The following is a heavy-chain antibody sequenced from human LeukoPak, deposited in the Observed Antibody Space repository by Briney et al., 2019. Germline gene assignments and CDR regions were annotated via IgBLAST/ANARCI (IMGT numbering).Heavy chain of an antibody. V-gene: IGHV4-34*01. CDR3: ARGWGHTRY. D-gene: IGHD7-27*01. Sequence: SETLSLTCTVSGGSISTYFWSWIRQPPGKGLEWIGEINHSGSTNYNPSLKSRVTISVDTSKNQFSLKLSSVTAADTAVYYCARGWGHTRYWGQGTLVTVSS. J-gene: IGHJ4*02. CDR2: INHSGST. CDR1: GGSISTYF.